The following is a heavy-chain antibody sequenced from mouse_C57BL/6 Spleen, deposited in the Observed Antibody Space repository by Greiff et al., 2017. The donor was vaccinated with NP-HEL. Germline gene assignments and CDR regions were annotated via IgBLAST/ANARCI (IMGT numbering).Heavy chain of an antibody. V-gene: IGHV1-55*01. J-gene: IGHJ4*01. CDR2: IYPGSGST. CDR1: GYTFTSYW. D-gene: IGHD1-1*01. CDR3: ARYNYGSSDYYAMDY. Sequence: VQLQQSGAELVKPGASVKMSCKASGYTFTSYWITWVKQRPGQGLEWIGDIYPGSGSTNYNEKFKSKATLTVDTSSSTAYMQLSSLTSEDSAVYYCARYNYGSSDYYAMDYWGQGTSVTVSS.